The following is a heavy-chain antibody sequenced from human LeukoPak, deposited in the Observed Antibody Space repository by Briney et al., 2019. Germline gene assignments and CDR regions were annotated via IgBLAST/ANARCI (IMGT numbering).Heavy chain of an antibody. Sequence: PSETLSLTCTVSGGSISSYYWSWIRQPAGKGLEWIGRIYTSGTTHYNPSLKSRVTISIDTSKNHFSLRLNSVTAADTAVYYCAWGRQLNFFDLWGQGTLVTVSS. D-gene: IGHD2-2*01. CDR1: GGSISSYY. CDR3: AWGRQLNFFDL. V-gene: IGHV4-4*07. CDR2: IYTSGTT. J-gene: IGHJ4*02.